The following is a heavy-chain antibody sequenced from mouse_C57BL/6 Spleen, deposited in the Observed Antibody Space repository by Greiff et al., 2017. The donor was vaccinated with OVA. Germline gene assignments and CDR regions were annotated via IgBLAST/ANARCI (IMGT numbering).Heavy chain of an antibody. CDR2: IYPRSGNT. Sequence: VQLQQSGAELARPGASVKLSCKASGYTFTSYGISWVKQRTGQGLEWIGEIYPRSGNTYYNEKFKGKATLTADKSSSTAYMELRSLTSEDSAVYFCAREGIYYGYEEVFDYWGQGTTRTVSS. J-gene: IGHJ2*01. D-gene: IGHD2-2*01. CDR3: AREGIYYGYEEVFDY. V-gene: IGHV1-81*01. CDR1: GYTFTSYG.